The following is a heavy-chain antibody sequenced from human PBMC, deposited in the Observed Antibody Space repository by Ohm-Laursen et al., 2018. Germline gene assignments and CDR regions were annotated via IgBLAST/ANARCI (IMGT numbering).Heavy chain of an antibody. CDR1: GFTFSSYA. CDR3: AKVAVSMIVPHAHIYFDR. J-gene: IGHJ4*02. D-gene: IGHD3-22*01. V-gene: IGHV3-23*01. Sequence: SLRLSCTASGFTFSSYAMSWVRQAPGKGLEWVSAISGSGGSTYYADSVKGRFTISRDNAKDSLYLQMNSLRPEDTAIYYCAKVAVSMIVPHAHIYFDRWGQGTLVTVSS. CDR2: ISGSGGST.